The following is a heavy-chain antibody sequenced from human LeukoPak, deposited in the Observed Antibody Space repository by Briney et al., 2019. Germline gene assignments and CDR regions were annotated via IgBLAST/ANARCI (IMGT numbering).Heavy chain of an antibody. D-gene: IGHD3-10*01. V-gene: IGHV3-23*01. CDR1: GFTFNNYV. CDR3: ADHYYGSGTNVFDI. J-gene: IGHJ3*02. CDR2: VSGSGGST. Sequence: PGGSLRLSCAASGFTFNNYVMSWVRQAPGKGLEWASTVSGSGGSTNYADSVKGRFTISRDNSKNTLYLQMNSLRAEDTALYYCADHYYGSGTNVFDIWGQGTMVTVSS.